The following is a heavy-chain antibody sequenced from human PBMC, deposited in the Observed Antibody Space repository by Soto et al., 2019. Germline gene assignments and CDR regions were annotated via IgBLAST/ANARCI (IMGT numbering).Heavy chain of an antibody. V-gene: IGHV3-30-3*01. Sequence: QVQLVESGGGVVQPGRSLRLSCAASGFTFSSYAMHWVRQAPGKGLEWVAVISYDGSNKYYADSVKGRFTISRDNSKNXLXXQMNSLRAEDTAVYYCARDRRYCISTSCYANWFDPWGQGTLVTVSS. D-gene: IGHD2-2*01. CDR2: ISYDGSNK. J-gene: IGHJ5*02. CDR1: GFTFSSYA. CDR3: ARDRRYCISTSCYANWFDP.